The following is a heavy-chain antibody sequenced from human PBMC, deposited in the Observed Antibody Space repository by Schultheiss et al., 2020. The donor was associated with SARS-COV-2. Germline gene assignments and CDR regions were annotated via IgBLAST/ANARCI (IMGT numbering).Heavy chain of an antibody. CDR1: GGSISSYY. CDR3: ARSLHYYDSRYRFDY. CDR2: IYYSGST. D-gene: IGHD3-22*01. J-gene: IGHJ4*02. Sequence: LSLPCTVSGGSISSYYWSWIRQPPGKGLEWIGYIYYSGSTNYNPSLTSRVTISVDTSKNQFSLKLSSVTAADTAVYYCARSLHYYDSRYRFDYWGQGTLVTVSS. V-gene: IGHV4-59*01.